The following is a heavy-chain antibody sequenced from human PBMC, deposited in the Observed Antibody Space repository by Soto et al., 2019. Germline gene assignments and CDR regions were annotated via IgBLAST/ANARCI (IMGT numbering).Heavy chain of an antibody. D-gene: IGHD2-15*01. CDR3: AAGNVVSDYGMDV. J-gene: IGHJ6*02. CDR2: IYPGDSDT. V-gene: IGHV5-51*04. Sequence: GESLKISCKGSGYSFTSYWIGWVRQMPGKGLEWMGIIYPGDSDTRYSPSFQGQVTISADKPISAAYLQWSSLKASDTAMYYCAAGNVVSDYGMDVWGQGTTVTVSS. CDR1: GYSFTSYW.